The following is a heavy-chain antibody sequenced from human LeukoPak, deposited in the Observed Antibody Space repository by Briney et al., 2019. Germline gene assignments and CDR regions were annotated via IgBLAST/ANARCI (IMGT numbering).Heavy chain of an antibody. CDR1: GFTFSNAW. CDR2: ISSSSSYI. CDR3: ARETGSSGYYFDY. D-gene: IGHD3-22*01. Sequence: GGSLRLSCAASGFTFSNAWMSWVRQAPGKGLEWVSSISSSSSYIYYADSVKGRFTISRDNAKNSLYLQMNSLRAEDTAVYYCARETGSSGYYFDYWGQGTLVTVSS. J-gene: IGHJ4*02. V-gene: IGHV3-21*01.